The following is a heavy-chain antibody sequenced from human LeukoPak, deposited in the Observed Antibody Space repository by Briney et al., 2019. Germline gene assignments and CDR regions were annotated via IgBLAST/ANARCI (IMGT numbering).Heavy chain of an antibody. Sequence: SVKVPCKASGGTFSSYAISWVRQAPGQGLEWMGGIIPIFGTANYAQKFQGRVTITADESTSTAYMELSSLRSEDTAVYYCARDPAREGGDFDPWGQGTLVTVSS. CDR1: GGTFSSYA. CDR2: IIPIFGTA. D-gene: IGHD2-21*02. V-gene: IGHV1-69*13. J-gene: IGHJ5*02. CDR3: ARDPAREGGDFDP.